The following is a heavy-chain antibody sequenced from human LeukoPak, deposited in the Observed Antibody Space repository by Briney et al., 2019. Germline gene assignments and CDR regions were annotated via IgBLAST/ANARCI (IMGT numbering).Heavy chain of an antibody. CDR2: IYTSGST. CDR1: GGSISSYY. CDR3: ARGYCTNGVCYRDWFDP. V-gene: IGHV4-4*07. J-gene: IGHJ5*02. D-gene: IGHD2-8*01. Sequence: SETLSLTCTVSGGSISSYYWSWIRQPAGKGLEWIGRIYTSGSTNYNPSLKSRVTTSVDTSKNQFSLKLSSVTAADTAVYYCARGYCTNGVCYRDWFDPWGQGTLVTVSS.